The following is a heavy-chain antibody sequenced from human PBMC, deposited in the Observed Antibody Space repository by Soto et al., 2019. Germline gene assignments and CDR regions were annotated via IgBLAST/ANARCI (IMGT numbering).Heavy chain of an antibody. CDR2: LSGSGSLS. CDR3: ARDRGGALDS. D-gene: IGHD2-15*01. CDR1: GFTFNTFA. J-gene: IGHJ4*02. V-gene: IGHV3-23*01. Sequence: EVPLLESGGGLVQPGGSLRLSCVVSGFTFNTFAMTWVRQAPGKGLEWVSALSGSGSLSYYADSVKGRFTISRDNSKNTLYLQMNNLRVVETAVYFCARDRGGALDSWGQGTLVSVSS.